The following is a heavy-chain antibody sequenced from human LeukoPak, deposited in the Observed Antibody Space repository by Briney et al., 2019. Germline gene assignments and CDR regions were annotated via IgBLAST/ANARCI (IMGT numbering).Heavy chain of an antibody. CDR3: ARQSRRTGWFDP. J-gene: IGHJ5*02. V-gene: IGHV4-59*08. CDR1: GGSISSYY. Sequence: SETLSLTCTVSGGSISSYYWSWIRQPPGKGLEWIGYICYSGSTNYNPSLKSRVTISVDTSKNQFSLKLSSVTAADTAVYYCARQSRRTGWFDPWGQGTLVTVSS. CDR2: ICYSGST.